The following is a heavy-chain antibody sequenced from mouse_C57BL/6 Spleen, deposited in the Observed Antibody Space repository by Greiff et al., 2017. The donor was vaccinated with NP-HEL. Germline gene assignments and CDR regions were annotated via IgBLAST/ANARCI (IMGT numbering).Heavy chain of an antibody. V-gene: IGHV5-4*03. CDR1: GFTFSSYA. CDR3: ARGGGYSPFDY. CDR2: ISDGGSYT. J-gene: IGHJ2*01. D-gene: IGHD2-12*01. Sequence: EVKVVESGGGLVKPGGSLKLSCAASGFTFSSYAMSWVRQTPEKRLEWVATISDGGSYTYYPDNVKGRFTISRDNAKNNLYLQMSHLKSEDTAMYYCARGGGYSPFDYWGQGTTLTVSS.